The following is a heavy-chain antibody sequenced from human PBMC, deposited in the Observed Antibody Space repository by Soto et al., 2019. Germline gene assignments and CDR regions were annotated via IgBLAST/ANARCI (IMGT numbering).Heavy chain of an antibody. J-gene: IGHJ3*02. D-gene: IGHD3-22*01. CDR2: INPSGGST. CDR3: AREEAYDSSGSTEVVGAFDI. V-gene: IGHV1-46*01. CDR1: GYTFTSYY. Sequence: ASVKVSCKASGYTFTSYYMHWVRQAPGQGLEWMGIINPSGGSTSYAQKFQGRVTMTRDTSTSTVYMELSSLRSEDTAVYYCAREEAYDSSGSTEVVGAFDIWGQGTMVTVSS.